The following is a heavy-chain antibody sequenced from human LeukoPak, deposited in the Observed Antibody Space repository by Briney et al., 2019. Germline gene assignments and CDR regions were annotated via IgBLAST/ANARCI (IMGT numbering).Heavy chain of an antibody. V-gene: IGHV3-23*01. CDR3: AKDLYNNGWYNYFDP. J-gene: IGHJ5*02. CDR2: IGDSGITT. CDR1: GLTFSSYA. Sequence: GGSLRLSCATSGLTFSSYAMSWVRQAPGKGLEWVSAIGDSGITTYSADSVKGRFTISRDNSKNTLYLQMNSLRVEDTAVYYCAKDLYNNGWYNYFDPWGQGTLVTVSS. D-gene: IGHD6-19*01.